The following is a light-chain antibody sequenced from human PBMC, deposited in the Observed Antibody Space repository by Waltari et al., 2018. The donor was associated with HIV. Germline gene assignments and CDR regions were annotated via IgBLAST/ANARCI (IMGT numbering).Light chain of an antibody. Sequence: DIPMTLTPSSVSASAADPVTISCRASQAFSTWIAWYQQKPGRAPKLLIYSASTLHGGVPSRFSGSGSGPDFTLTISNLQPEDFATYYCQRANTSPSFGGGTKVEIK. CDR2: SAS. CDR1: QAFSTW. J-gene: IGKJ4*01. CDR3: QRANTSPS. V-gene: IGKV1-12*02.